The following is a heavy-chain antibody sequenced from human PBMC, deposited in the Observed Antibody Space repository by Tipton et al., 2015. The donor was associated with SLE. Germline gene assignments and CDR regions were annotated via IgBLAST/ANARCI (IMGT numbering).Heavy chain of an antibody. Sequence: QLVQSGAEVRKPGASVKVSCKASGYTFTSYYMHWVRQAPGQGLEWMGIINPSGGGTSYADSVKGRFTISRDNAKNTLYLQMNSLGAEDTAVYYCARDGGAAGPVDYWGQGTLVTVSS. CDR2: INPSGGGT. CDR3: ARDGGAAGPVDY. J-gene: IGHJ4*02. CDR1: GYTFTSYY. D-gene: IGHD6-13*01. V-gene: IGHV1-46*04.